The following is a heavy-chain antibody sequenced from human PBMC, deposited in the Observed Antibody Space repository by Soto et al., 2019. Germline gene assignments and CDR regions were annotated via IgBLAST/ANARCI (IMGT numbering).Heavy chain of an antibody. CDR2: ISSTSSYI. V-gene: IGHV3-21*01. Sequence: DVQLVESGGGLVKPGGSLRLSCTASGFTFNRYSLNWVRQAAGKRLEWVSSISSTSSYIYYADSVKGRFAISRDNADKSLFLQMSDLRAEDTALYYCATEGRSGYRNFDFWGQGTLVTVSS. D-gene: IGHD3-22*01. CDR3: ATEGRSGYRNFDF. CDR1: GFTFNRYS. J-gene: IGHJ4*02.